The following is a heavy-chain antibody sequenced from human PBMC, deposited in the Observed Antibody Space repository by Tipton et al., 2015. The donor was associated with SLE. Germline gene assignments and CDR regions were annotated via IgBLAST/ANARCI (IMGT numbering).Heavy chain of an antibody. Sequence: SLRLSCTASGFPLTTSSMNWVRTASGKGLLWVSRINGDGSSTDYADSVKGRFTISRDNAKNTLYRQMNYLRAEDTAVYFCARGGYGSGNNWFDPWGQGTLVTVSS. CDR3: ARGGYGSGNNWFDP. D-gene: IGHD3-10*01. J-gene: IGHJ5*02. V-gene: IGHV3-74*01. CDR1: GFPLTTSS. CDR2: INGDGSST.